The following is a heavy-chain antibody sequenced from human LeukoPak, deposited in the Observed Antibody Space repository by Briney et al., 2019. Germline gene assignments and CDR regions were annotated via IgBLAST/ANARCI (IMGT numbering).Heavy chain of an antibody. CDR2: IYYSGST. Sequence: SETLSLTCTVSGGSISSSSYYWGWIRQPPGKGLEWIGNIYYSGSTYYNPSLKSRVTMSVDTSKNQFSLKLSSVTAADTAVYYCARGDLSDFEYWGQGTLVTVSS. V-gene: IGHV4-39*07. D-gene: IGHD2-21*01. CDR1: GGSISSSSYY. CDR3: ARGDLSDFEY. J-gene: IGHJ4*02.